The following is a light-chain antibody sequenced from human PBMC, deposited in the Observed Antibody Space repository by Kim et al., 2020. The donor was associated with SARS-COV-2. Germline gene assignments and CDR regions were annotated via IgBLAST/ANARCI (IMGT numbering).Light chain of an antibody. CDR1: QSVSSSY. CDR2: GAS. CDR3: QQDGSSPQT. Sequence: EIVLTQSPGTLSLSPGERATLSCRASQSVSSSYLAWYQQKPGQAPRLLIYGASSRATGIPDKFSGSGSGTDFTLTISRLEAEDFAMYYCQQDGSSPQTFGQGTKVDIK. V-gene: IGKV3-20*01. J-gene: IGKJ1*01.